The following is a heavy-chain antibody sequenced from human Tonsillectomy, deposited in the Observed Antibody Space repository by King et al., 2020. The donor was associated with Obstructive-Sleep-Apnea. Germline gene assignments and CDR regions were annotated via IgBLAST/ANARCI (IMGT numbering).Heavy chain of an antibody. D-gene: IGHD3-22*01. CDR2: ISCNNCSK. CDR1: GFTFGDYA. Sequence: VQLVESGGGLVQPGRSLRLSCAASGFTFGDYAMHWVRQAPGKGLEWVSGISCNNCSKGYSDSVKGRFTISRDNAKNSLDLQMNSLRAEDTALYYCSKDSDSSGYYVDYWGQGTLVTVSS. V-gene: IGHV3-9*01. CDR3: SKDSDSSGYYVDY. J-gene: IGHJ4*02.